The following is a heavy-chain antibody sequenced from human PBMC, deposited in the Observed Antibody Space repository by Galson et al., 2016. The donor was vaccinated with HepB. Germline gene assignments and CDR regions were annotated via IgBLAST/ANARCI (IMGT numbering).Heavy chain of an antibody. CDR1: EFTFSSYA. CDR2: ISHSGGTT. CDR3: AKDLWVRQQLAYYFDY. Sequence: SLRLSCAASEFTFSSYAMAWVRQAPGKGLEWVSGISHSGGTTYYADSVKGRFTVSRDNSKNTLYLQMSSLRAEDTDVYYCAKDLWVRQQLAYYFDYWGQGTLVTVSS. D-gene: IGHD6-13*01. J-gene: IGHJ4*02. V-gene: IGHV3-23*01.